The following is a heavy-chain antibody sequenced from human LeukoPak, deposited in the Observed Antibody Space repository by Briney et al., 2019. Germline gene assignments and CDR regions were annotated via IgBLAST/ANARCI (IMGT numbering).Heavy chain of an antibody. Sequence: GGTLRLSCAASGFTFSSYGMSWVRQAPGKGLEWVSAISGSGGSTYYADSVKGRFTISRDNSKNTLYLQTNSLRAEDTAVYYCAKAPLSPYSSGLYYFDYWGQGTLVTVSS. CDR3: AKAPLSPYSSGLYYFDY. D-gene: IGHD6-19*01. J-gene: IGHJ4*02. V-gene: IGHV3-23*01. CDR1: GFTFSSYG. CDR2: ISGSGGST.